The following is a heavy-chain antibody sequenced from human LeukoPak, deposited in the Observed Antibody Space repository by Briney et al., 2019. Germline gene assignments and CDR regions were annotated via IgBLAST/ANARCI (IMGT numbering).Heavy chain of an antibody. CDR1: GGSISNYW. J-gene: IGHJ4*02. Sequence: PSETLSLTCTVSGGSISNYWWSWIRQPPGKGLEWIGYVFDSGGTNYNPSLKSRVTISVDTSKKQFSLKLSSVTAADTAVYYCARGYSSSWNYFDNWGQGTLVTVSS. CDR3: ARGYSSSWNYFDN. D-gene: IGHD6-13*01. V-gene: IGHV4-59*01. CDR2: VFDSGGT.